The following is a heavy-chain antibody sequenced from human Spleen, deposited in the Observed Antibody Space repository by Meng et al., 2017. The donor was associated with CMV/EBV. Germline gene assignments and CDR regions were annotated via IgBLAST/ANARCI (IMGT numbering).Heavy chain of an antibody. V-gene: IGHV3-21*01. Sequence: GGSLRLSCAASGFNLSAVAMSWVRQAPGKGLEWVSSINSGSHVIYYADSVKGRFTISRDNAKNSLYLQMNSLRAEDTAVYYCAKDLGSNDYGEDYWGQGTPVTVSS. CDR1: GFNLSAVA. CDR3: AKDLGSNDYGEDY. J-gene: IGHJ4*02. CDR2: INSGSHVI. D-gene: IGHD4-17*01.